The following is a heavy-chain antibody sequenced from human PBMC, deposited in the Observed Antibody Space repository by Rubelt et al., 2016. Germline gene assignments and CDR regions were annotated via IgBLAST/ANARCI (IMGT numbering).Heavy chain of an antibody. CDR1: GYTFTSYA. V-gene: IGHV7-4-1*02. D-gene: IGHD6-13*01. CDR2: INTNTGNP. CDR3: ARVIAAAGRDGNYFDY. Sequence: QVQLVQSGSELKKPGASVKVSCKASGYTFTSYALNWVRQAPGHGLEWLGWINTNTGNPTYAQGFTGRFVFSLDTSVSTAYLQISSLKAEDTAVYYCARVIAAAGRDGNYFDYWGQGTLVTVSS. J-gene: IGHJ4*02.